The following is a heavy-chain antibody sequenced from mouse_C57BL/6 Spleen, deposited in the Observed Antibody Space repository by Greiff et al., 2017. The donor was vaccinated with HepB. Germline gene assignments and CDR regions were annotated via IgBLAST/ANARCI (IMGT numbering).Heavy chain of an antibody. D-gene: IGHD1-1*01. V-gene: IGHV1-80*01. CDR3: ARGGGYCYGSSDFDY. Sequence: VQLQQSGAELVKPGASVKISCKASGYAFSSYWMNWVKQRPGKGLEWIGQIYPGDGDTNYNGKFKGKATLTADKSSSTAYLQLSSLNSEGTAVYFCARGGGYCYGSSDFDYWGQGTTLTVSS. CDR1: GYAFSSYW. J-gene: IGHJ2*01. CDR2: IYPGDGDT.